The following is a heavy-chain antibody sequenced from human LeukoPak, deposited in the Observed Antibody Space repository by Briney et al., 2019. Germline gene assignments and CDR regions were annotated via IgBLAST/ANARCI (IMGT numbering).Heavy chain of an antibody. CDR3: AKYCSGGSSYSGLDY. V-gene: IGHV3-23*01. CDR2: IRGTTDST. J-gene: IGHJ4*02. D-gene: IGHD2-15*01. Sequence: GGSLRLSCAASGFTFSSYVMSWVRQAPGKGLEWVSSIRGTTDSTYYADSVKGRFTISRDNSKNTLYLQMNSLRAEDTAVYYCAKYCSGGSSYSGLDYWGQGTLVTVSS. CDR1: GFTFSSYV.